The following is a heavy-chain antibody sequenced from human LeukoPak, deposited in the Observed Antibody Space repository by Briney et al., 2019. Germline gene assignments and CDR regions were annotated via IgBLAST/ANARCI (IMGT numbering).Heavy chain of an antibody. D-gene: IGHD6-19*01. J-gene: IGHJ1*01. Sequence: PGGSLTLSCEVSGFTLSSYSITWVRQAPAKGLEWVSSFRSSGRDIIYGDSVRGRFTIARDDAKNSLYLQMNSLRAEDTAVYYCARGPGIEVAPLQHWGQGTLVTVSS. CDR3: ARGPGIEVAPLQH. V-gene: IGHV3-21*01. CDR2: FRSSGRDI. CDR1: GFTLSSYS.